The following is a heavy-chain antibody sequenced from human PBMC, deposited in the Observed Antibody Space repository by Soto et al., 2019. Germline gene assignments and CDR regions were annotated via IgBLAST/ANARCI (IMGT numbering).Heavy chain of an antibody. CDR3: ARDLGYCNRSGCFRTWFDP. CDR2: ISTYDDKT. Sequence: QVQLVQSGAEVKTPGASVKVSCRASGYSFRTHGISWVRQAPGQGLEWMGWISTYDDKTNFPQKFQGRITMTTDTSTRTAYMELSSVRSDDTAVYFCARDLGYCNRSGCFRTWFDPWGQGTLVTVSS. V-gene: IGHV1-18*01. J-gene: IGHJ5*02. D-gene: IGHD6-19*01. CDR1: GYSFRTHG.